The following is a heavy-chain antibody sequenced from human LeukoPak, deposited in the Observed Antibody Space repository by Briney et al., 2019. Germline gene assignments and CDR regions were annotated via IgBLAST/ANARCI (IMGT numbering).Heavy chain of an antibody. Sequence: ASVKVSCKASGYTFTSYYMHWVRQAPGQGLEWMGIINPSGGSTSYAQKFQGRVTMTRDTSTSTVYMELSSLRSEDTAVYYCAREGVDIVVVPAAMDYWGQGTLVTVSS. J-gene: IGHJ4*02. CDR1: GYTFTSYY. D-gene: IGHD2-2*01. CDR3: AREGVDIVVVPAAMDY. CDR2: INPSGGST. V-gene: IGHV1-46*01.